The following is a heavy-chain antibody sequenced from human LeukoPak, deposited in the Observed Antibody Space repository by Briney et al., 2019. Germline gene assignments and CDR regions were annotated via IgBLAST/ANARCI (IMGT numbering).Heavy chain of an antibody. CDR1: GYSFTSYW. J-gene: IGHJ4*02. CDR3: ARRLRDSGGYFLSNFDY. V-gene: IGHV5-51*01. D-gene: IGHD3-22*01. Sequence: GESRKISCKGSGYSFTSYWIGWVRQMPGKGLEWMGIIWPGDSDTRYSPSFQGQVIMSADKSISTAYLQWSSLKASDTAMYYCARRLRDSGGYFLSNFDYWGQATLVTVSS. CDR2: IWPGDSDT.